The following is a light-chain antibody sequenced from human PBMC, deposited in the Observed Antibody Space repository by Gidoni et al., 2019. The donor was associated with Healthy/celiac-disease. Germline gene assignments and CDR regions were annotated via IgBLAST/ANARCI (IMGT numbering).Light chain of an antibody. V-gene: IGKV1-39*01. J-gene: IGKJ3*01. CDR1: QSISSY. Sequence: DIQMTQSPSSLSASVGDRVTITCRASQSISSYLNWYQQKPGKAPKLLLYAASSLQSGVPSRFSGSGSGTDFTLTISSLQPEDFATYYCQQSYILFTFGPGTKVDIK. CDR2: AAS. CDR3: QQSYILFT.